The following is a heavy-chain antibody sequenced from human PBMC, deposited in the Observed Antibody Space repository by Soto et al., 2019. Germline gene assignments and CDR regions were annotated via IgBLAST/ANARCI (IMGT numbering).Heavy chain of an antibody. CDR1: GFTFSSYA. CDR3: VKDNLYYDFWSTHSTP. Sequence: PGGSVRLSCSASGFTFSSYAMHWVRQAPGKGLEYVSAISSNGGSTYYADSVKGRFTISRDNSKNTLYLQMSSLRAEDTAVYYCVKDNLYYDFWSTHSTPWGQGTLVTVSS. CDR2: ISSNGGST. D-gene: IGHD3-3*01. V-gene: IGHV3-64D*08. J-gene: IGHJ5*02.